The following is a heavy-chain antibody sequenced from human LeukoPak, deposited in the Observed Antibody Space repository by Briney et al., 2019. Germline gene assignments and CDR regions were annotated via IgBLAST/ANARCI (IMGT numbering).Heavy chain of an antibody. CDR2: INPSGGIT. J-gene: IGHJ4*02. V-gene: IGHV1-46*04. D-gene: IGHD3-16*01. Sequence: ASVKVSCKASGYTFTSYYMHWVRQAPGQGLEWMGIINPSGGITGYAQKLQGGVTMTRDTSTSTGYMELSSLRSEDTAVYYCARGGYQVGVDHWGQGTLVTVSS. CDR3: ARGGYQVGVDH. CDR1: GYTFTSYY.